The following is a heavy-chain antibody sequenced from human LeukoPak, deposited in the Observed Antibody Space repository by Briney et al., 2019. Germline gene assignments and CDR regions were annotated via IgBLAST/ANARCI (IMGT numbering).Heavy chain of an antibody. D-gene: IGHD2-21*01. Sequence: KPSETLSLTCTVSGVPISSGGYYWSWIRQHPGKGLEWIGYIYYSGSTYYNPSLKSRVSISLDTSKNQFSLKLSSVTAADTAVYYCAGRGILWPYELDYWGQGTLVTVSS. CDR3: AGRGILWPYELDY. J-gene: IGHJ4*02. V-gene: IGHV4-31*03. CDR1: GVPISSGGYY. CDR2: IYYSGST.